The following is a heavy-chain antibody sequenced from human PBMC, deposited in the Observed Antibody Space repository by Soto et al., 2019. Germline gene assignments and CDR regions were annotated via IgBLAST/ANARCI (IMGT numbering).Heavy chain of an antibody. J-gene: IGHJ3*02. Sequence: GGSLRLSCAASGFTVSSNYMSWVRQAPGKGLEWVSVIYSGGSTYYADSVKGRFTISRHNSKNTLYLQMNSLRAEDTAVYYCSTTVTTATSPNAFDIWGQGTMVTVSS. V-gene: IGHV3-53*04. CDR1: GFTVSSNY. CDR3: STTVTTATSPNAFDI. CDR2: IYSGGST. D-gene: IGHD4-17*01.